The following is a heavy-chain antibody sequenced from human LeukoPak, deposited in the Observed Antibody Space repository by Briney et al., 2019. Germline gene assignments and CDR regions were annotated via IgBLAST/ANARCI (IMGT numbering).Heavy chain of an antibody. J-gene: IGHJ4*02. CDR3: AKAESSAWYRPFDY. CDR2: IRWNSGSI. Sequence: GRSLRLSCAASGFTFDDYAMHWVRQAPGKGLEWVSGIRWNSGSIDYADSVKGRFTISRDNAKNSLYLQMNSLRGEDMALYYCAKAESSAWYRPFDYWGQGTLVTVSS. V-gene: IGHV3-9*03. CDR1: GFTFDDYA. D-gene: IGHD6-19*01.